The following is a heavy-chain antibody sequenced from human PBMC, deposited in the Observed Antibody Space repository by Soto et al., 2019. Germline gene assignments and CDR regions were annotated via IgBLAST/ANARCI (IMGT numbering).Heavy chain of an antibody. J-gene: IGHJ4*02. V-gene: IGHV3-23*01. CDR3: SGDRCSDSRCYLDY. CDR2: ITGSGGST. D-gene: IGHD2-2*01. CDR1: GFTFSSYA. Sequence: GGSLRLSCAASGFTFSSYAMTWVRQAPGKGLDWVSSITGSGGSTYYANSVKGRFTISRDNSKNSLYLQMNSLRTEDTAFYYCSGDRCSDSRCYLDYWGQGALVTVSS.